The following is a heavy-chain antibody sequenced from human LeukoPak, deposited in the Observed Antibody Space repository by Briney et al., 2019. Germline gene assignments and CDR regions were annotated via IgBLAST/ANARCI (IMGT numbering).Heavy chain of an antibody. D-gene: IGHD6-19*01. Sequence: KPSEALSLTCTVSGGSISSGGYYWSWIRQHPGKGLEWIGYIYYSGSTYYNPSLKSRVTISVDTSKNQFPLKLSSVTAADTAVYYCARDKAVAGIRAFDIWGQGTMVTVSS. CDR3: ARDKAVAGIRAFDI. CDR1: GGSISSGGYY. J-gene: IGHJ3*02. CDR2: IYYSGST. V-gene: IGHV4-31*03.